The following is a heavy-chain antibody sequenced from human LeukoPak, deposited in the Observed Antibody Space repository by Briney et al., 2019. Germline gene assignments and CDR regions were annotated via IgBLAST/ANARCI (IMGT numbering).Heavy chain of an antibody. D-gene: IGHD1-26*01. CDR3: ARGVGQDAFDI. CDR2: IYSGGST. J-gene: IGHJ3*02. CDR1: GFTVRNNY. Sequence: GGSLRLSCAASGFTVRNNYMSWVRQAPGKGLEWVSVIYSGGSTYYADSVKGRFTFSRDNSKNTLYLQMTSLRVEDTAVYYCARGVGQDAFDIWGQGTMVTVSS. V-gene: IGHV3-53*01.